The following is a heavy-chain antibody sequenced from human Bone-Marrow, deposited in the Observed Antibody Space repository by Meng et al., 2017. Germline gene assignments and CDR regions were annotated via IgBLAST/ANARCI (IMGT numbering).Heavy chain of an antibody. Sequence: QVQLQESGPGLVKPSQTLSLTCTVSGGSISSGDYYWSWIRQPPGKGLDWIGYIYYSGSTYYNPSLKSRVTISVDTSRNQFSLKLGSMTAADTAVYYCARGGYCSGGSCNWGQGTLVTVSS. V-gene: IGHV4-30-4*01. D-gene: IGHD2-15*01. CDR3: ARGGYCSGGSCN. CDR2: IYYSGST. CDR1: GGSISSGDYY. J-gene: IGHJ4*02.